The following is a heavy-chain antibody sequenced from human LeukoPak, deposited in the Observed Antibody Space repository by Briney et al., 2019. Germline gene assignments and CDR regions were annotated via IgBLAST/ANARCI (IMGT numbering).Heavy chain of an antibody. CDR1: GYTFTSYG. D-gene: IGHD4-17*01. CDR2: ISAYNGNT. V-gene: IGHV1-18*01. Sequence: GASVKVSCKASGYTFTSYGISWVRQAPGQGLEWMGWISAYNGNTNYAQKLQGRVTMTTDTSTSTAYMELRSLRSDDTAVCHCATGDYGDYYDYWGQGTLVTVSS. J-gene: IGHJ4*02. CDR3: ATGDYGDYYDY.